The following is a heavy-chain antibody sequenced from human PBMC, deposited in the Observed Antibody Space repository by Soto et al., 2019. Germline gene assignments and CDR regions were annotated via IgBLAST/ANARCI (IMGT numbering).Heavy chain of an antibody. CDR2: FYYSGST. J-gene: IGHJ5*02. D-gene: IGHD3-10*01. CDR1: GGSISSGDYY. CDR3: ARQVVDGTVPRTGSFLS. V-gene: IGHV4-39*01. Sequence: SETLSLTCTVSGGSISSGDYYWVWIRQPPGKGLEWIGSFYYSGSTYYNPSLKSRVSISVDTSENQFSLKLSSVTAADTAVYYCARQVVDGTVPRTGSFLSSGTGTLVSLSS.